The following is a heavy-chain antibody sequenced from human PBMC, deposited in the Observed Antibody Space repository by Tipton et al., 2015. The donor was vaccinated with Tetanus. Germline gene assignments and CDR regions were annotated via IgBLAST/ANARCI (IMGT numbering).Heavy chain of an antibody. J-gene: IGHJ4*02. D-gene: IGHD5-18*01. CDR3: TRVNTAMPGRFES. CDR1: GGSIRSGAYY. CDR2: IAYSGSS. V-gene: IGHV4-31*03. Sequence: TLSLTCTVSGGSIRSGAYYWTWIRQHAGEGLEWIGYIAYSGSSYYNPSLKSRVTISVDTSKSQFSLEVRSVTAADTGVYYCTRVNTAMPGRFESWGQGTLVTVSS.